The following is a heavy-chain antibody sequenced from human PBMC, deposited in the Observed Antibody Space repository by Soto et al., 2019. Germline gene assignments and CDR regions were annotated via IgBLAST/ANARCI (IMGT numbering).Heavy chain of an antibody. CDR2: ISAYNGNT. Sequence: QVQLVQSGAEVKKPGASVKVSCKASGYTFTSYGISWVRQAPGQGLEWMGWISAYNGNTNYAQKLQGRVTMTTDTSTSTAYMELRSLTSDDTAVYYCARGWIRGHPLYYYYYYMDVWGKGTTVTVSS. D-gene: IGHD3-10*01. CDR3: ARGWIRGHPLYYYYYYMDV. J-gene: IGHJ6*03. V-gene: IGHV1-18*01. CDR1: GYTFTSYG.